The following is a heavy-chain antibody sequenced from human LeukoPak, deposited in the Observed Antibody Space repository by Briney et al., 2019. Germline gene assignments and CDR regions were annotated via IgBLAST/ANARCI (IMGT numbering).Heavy chain of an antibody. D-gene: IGHD3-22*01. CDR1: GGTFSSYA. CDR2: IIPIFGTA. Sequence: SVTVSCKASGGTFSSYAISWVRQAPGQGLEWMGRIIPIFGTANYAQKFQGRVTITTDESTSTAYMGLSSLRSEDTAVYYCARVHGSYYDSSGYPGWFAFDIWGQGTMVTVSS. CDR3: ARVHGSYYDSSGYPGWFAFDI. V-gene: IGHV1-69*05. J-gene: IGHJ3*02.